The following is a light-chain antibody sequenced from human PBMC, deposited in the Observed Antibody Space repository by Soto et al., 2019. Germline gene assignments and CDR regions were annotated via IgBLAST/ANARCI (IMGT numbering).Light chain of an antibody. J-gene: IGKJ4*01. CDR3: QQYKSFSLT. CDR1: QSISSW. V-gene: IGKV1-5*03. Sequence: DIQMTQSPSTLSGSVGDRVTITCRASQSISSWLAWYQQKPGKAPKPLIYKASSLESGVPSRFSGSGSGTEFSLTISSLQPDDFATYYCQQYKSFSLTFGGGTKVDI. CDR2: KAS.